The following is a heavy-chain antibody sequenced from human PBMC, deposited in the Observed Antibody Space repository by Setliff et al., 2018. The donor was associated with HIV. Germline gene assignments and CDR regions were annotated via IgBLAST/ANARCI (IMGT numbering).Heavy chain of an antibody. CDR2: IYNTGST. V-gene: IGHV4-59*01. Sequence: SETLSLTCTVSGGSISNYYWSWIRQPPGKGLEWIGYIYNTGSTNYNPSLKSRVTISIDTSKNTLYLQMNSLRAEDTAMYYCAKDGGDYNLDYYYYMDVWGKGTTVTV. J-gene: IGHJ6*03. CDR3: AKDGGDYNLDYYYYMDV. D-gene: IGHD2-21*01. CDR1: GGSISNYY.